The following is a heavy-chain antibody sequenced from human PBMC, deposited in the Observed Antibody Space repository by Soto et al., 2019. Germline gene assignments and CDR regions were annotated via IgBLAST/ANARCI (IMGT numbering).Heavy chain of an antibody. CDR2: IWYDGSNK. CDR3: ARVPTRLAAYGFWYYYGMDV. J-gene: IGHJ6*02. D-gene: IGHD2-15*01. Sequence: PGGSLRLSCGASGFTFSSYGMNWVRQAPGKGLEWVAVIWYDGSNKYYADSVKGRFTISRDNSKNTLYLQMNSLRAEDTAVYYCARVPTRLAAYGFWYYYGMDVWGQGTTVTVSS. V-gene: IGHV3-33*01. CDR1: GFTFSSYG.